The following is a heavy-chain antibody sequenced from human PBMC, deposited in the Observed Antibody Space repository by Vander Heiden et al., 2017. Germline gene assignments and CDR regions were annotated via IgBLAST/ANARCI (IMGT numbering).Heavy chain of an antibody. V-gene: IGHV1-8*01. CDR2: MNPNSGNT. J-gene: IGHJ4*02. CDR1: GYTFTSYD. Sequence: QVQLVQSGAEVKKPGASVKVSCKASGYTFTSYDINWVRQATGQGLEWMGWMNPNSGNTGYAQKFQGRGTMTRNTSISTAYMELSSLRSEETAVYYCARGRMDFTSCGVESKPFDYWGQGTMVTVSS. CDR3: ARGRMDFTSCGVESKPFDY. D-gene: IGHD3-3*01.